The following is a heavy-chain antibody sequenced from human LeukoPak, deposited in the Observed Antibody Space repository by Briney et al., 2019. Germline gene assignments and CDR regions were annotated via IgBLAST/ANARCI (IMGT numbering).Heavy chain of an antibody. CDR3: ARGGDYDFWSGYEAVNWFDP. J-gene: IGHJ5*02. V-gene: IGHV1-2*02. D-gene: IGHD3-3*01. CDR1: GYTFTGYY. Sequence: GASVKVSCKASGYTFTGYYMHWVRQAPGQGLEWMGWINPNSGGTNYAQKFQGRVTMTRDTSISTAYMELSRLRSDDTAVYYCARGGDYDFWSGYEAVNWFDPWGQGTLVTVSS. CDR2: INPNSGGT.